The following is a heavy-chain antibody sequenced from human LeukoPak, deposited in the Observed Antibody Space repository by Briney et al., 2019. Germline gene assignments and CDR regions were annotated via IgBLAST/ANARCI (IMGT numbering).Heavy chain of an antibody. Sequence: SETLSLTCTVSGGSISSSSYYWGWIRQPPGQGLEWIGSIYYSGSTYYNPSPKSRVTISVDTSKNQFSLKLSSVTAADTAVYYCARPYYGSGSLFALDWGQGTLVTVSS. V-gene: IGHV4-39*01. CDR1: GGSISSSSYY. CDR2: IYYSGST. D-gene: IGHD3-10*01. J-gene: IGHJ4*02. CDR3: ARPYYGSGSLFALD.